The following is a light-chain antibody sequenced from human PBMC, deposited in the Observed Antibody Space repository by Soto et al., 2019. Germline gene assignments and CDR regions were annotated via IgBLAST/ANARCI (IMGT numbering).Light chain of an antibody. Sequence: QSVLTQPPSVSGAPGQRVTISCTGSSSNIGAGYNVHWYQQLPGAAPKLLIYADTNRPSGVPDRFSGSKSGASASLAITGLQPEDEAHYYCQSYDSSLAGLLFGGGTKLTVL. CDR2: ADT. J-gene: IGLJ2*01. CDR3: QSYDSSLAGLL. CDR1: SSNIGAGYN. V-gene: IGLV1-40*01.